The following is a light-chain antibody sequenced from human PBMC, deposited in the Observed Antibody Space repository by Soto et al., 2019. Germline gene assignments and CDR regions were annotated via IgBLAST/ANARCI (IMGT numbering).Light chain of an antibody. J-gene: IGLJ3*02. CDR2: EVT. V-gene: IGLV2-8*01. CDR3: GSYAGSKNGGV. Sequence: QSVLTQPPSASGSPGQSVTISCTGTSSDIGGYSYVAWYQQHPGKAPKLIIYEVTKRPSGVPDRFSGSKSGNSASLTVFGLHAEDEAVYYCGSYAGSKNGGVFGGGTKLTVL. CDR1: SSDIGGYSY.